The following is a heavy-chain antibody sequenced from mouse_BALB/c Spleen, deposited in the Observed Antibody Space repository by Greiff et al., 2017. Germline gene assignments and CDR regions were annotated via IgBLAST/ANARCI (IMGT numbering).Heavy chain of an antibody. Sequence: EVQGVESGGGLVKPGGSLKLSCAASGFAFSSYDMSWVRQTPEKRLEWVAYISSGGGSTYYPDTVKGRFTISRDNAKNTLYLQMSSLKSEDTAMYYCARHYGNHYFDYWGQGTTLTVSS. D-gene: IGHD2-1*01. V-gene: IGHV5-12-1*01. CDR2: ISSGGGST. J-gene: IGHJ2*01. CDR1: GFAFSSYD. CDR3: ARHYGNHYFDY.